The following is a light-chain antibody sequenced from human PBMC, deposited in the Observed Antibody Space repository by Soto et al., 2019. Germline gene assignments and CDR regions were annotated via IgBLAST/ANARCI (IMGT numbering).Light chain of an antibody. CDR3: SSYTTSSIWV. CDR1: SSDVGGYNY. Sequence: QSALTQPASVSGSPGQSITLSCSGTSSDVGGYNYVSWYQQHPGKAPKLMIYEVSNRPSGVSNCFSGSKSANTASLTISGLQAEDEAAYYCSSYTTSSIWVFGGGTKVTVL. CDR2: EVS. V-gene: IGLV2-14*01. J-gene: IGLJ3*02.